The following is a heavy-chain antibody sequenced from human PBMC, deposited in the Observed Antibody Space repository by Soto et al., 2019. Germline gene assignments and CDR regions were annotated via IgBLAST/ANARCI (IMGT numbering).Heavy chain of an antibody. J-gene: IGHJ6*02. CDR1: GFTFKNHA. D-gene: IGHD2-15*01. CDR2: IAQDESNA. CDR3: ARGDREDILVVVGARPGEYGTDI. Sequence: QVQLVESGGGVVQPGGSLRLSFAASGFTFKNHALTGVRRAPGKGLEGLAVIAQDESNAFYRDSVKGRFTVSRDNSKNTLYLYMNSLRSEDTGVYYCARGDREDILVVVGARPGEYGTDIWGQGTTVIVSS. V-gene: IGHV3-30-3*01.